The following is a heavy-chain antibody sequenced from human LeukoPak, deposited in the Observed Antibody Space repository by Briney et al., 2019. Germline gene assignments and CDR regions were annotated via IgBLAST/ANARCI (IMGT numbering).Heavy chain of an antibody. CDR3: AKKVGSTQNSYFDF. D-gene: IGHD1-26*01. CDR1: GFTFSSYE. Sequence: GGSLRLSCAASGFTFSSYEMHWVRQAPGKGLEWVSYISSSGSTIYYADSVKGRFTISRDNSRNTLYLQMNSLRAEDTAVYYCAKKVGSTQNSYFDFWGQGTLVTVSS. J-gene: IGHJ4*02. CDR2: ISSSGSTI. V-gene: IGHV3-48*03.